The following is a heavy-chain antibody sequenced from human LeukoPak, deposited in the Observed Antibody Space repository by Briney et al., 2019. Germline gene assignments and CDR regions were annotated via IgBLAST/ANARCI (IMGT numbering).Heavy chain of an antibody. D-gene: IGHD3-3*01. J-gene: IGHJ4*02. V-gene: IGHV5-51*01. CDR2: IYRRDSDT. Sequence: GESLQISCKGSGYGFSYYWIVWVRRMPGKGLGWMGIIYRRDSDTRYSPSFQGLVSIPADKSISTAYLQWGSLKASDTAMYYCASGSFWSPPKYWGQGSLVTVSS. CDR3: ASGSFWSPPKY. CDR1: GYGFSYYW.